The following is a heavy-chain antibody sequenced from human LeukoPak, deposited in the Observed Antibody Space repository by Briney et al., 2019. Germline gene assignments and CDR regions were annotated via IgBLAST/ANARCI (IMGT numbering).Heavy chain of an antibody. CDR2: ISGSGIST. V-gene: IGHV3-23*01. CDR1: GFTFSSYG. J-gene: IGHJ3*01. D-gene: IGHD3-22*01. CDR3: AKDTYYYDSSGYPWE. Sequence: GGTLRLSCAASGFTFSSYGMSWVRQAPGKGLEWVSDISGSGISTYYADSVKGRFTISRDNSKNTLYLQMNSLRAEDTAVYYCAKDTYYYDSSGYPWEWGQGTMVTVSS.